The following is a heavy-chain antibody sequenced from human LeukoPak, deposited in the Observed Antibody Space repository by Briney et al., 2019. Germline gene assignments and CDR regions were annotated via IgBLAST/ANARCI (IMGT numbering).Heavy chain of an antibody. CDR1: GGSFSGYY. Sequence: NASETPSLTCAVYGGSFSGYYWSWIRQPPGKGLEWIGEINHSGSTNYNPSLKSRVTISVDTSKNQFSLRLSSVTAADTAVYYCAREGPRRRYFDWLLFGFDPWGQGTLVTVSS. V-gene: IGHV4-34*01. CDR3: AREGPRRRYFDWLLFGFDP. J-gene: IGHJ5*02. CDR2: INHSGST. D-gene: IGHD3-9*01.